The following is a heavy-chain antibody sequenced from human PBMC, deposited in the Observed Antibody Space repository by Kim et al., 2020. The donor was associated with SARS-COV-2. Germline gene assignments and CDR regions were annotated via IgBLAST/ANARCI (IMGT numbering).Heavy chain of an antibody. CDR1: GGSISSSSYY. V-gene: IGHV4-39*01. D-gene: IGHD2-21*02. CDR3: ARSYCGGDCYSLYNWFDP. CDR2: IYYSGST. J-gene: IGHJ5*02. Sequence: SETLSLTCTVSGGSISSSSYYWGWIRQPPGKGLEWIGSIYYSGSTYYNPSLKSRVTISVDTSKTQFSLKLSSVTAADTAVYYCARSYCGGDCYSLYNWFDPWGQGTLVTVSS.